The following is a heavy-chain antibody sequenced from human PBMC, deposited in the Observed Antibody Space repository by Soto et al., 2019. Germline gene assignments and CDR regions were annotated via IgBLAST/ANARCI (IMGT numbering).Heavy chain of an antibody. CDR1: GGSISSYY. J-gene: IGHJ1*01. D-gene: IGHD6-19*01. CDR3: AAYSSGWLEYFQH. V-gene: IGHV4-59*01. Sequence: SETLSITCTVSGGSISSYYWSWIRQPPGKGLEWIGYIYYSGSTNYNPSLKSRVTISVDTSKNQFSLKLSSVTAADTAVYYCAAYSSGWLEYFQHWGQGTLVTVSS. CDR2: IYYSGST.